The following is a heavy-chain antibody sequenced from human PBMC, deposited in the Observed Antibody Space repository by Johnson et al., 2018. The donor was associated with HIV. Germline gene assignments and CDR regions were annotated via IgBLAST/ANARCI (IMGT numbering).Heavy chain of an antibody. CDR3: ARDNEDIVLVGAFDI. V-gene: IGHV3-30*03. J-gene: IGHJ3*02. D-gene: IGHD2-8*02. CDR1: GFTFSSYG. Sequence: QVQLVESGGGVVQPGSSLRLSCAASGFTFSSYGMHWVRQAPGKGLEWVAVISYDGSNKYYADSVKGRFTISRDNSKNTLYLQMNSLRAEDTAVYYCARDNEDIVLVGAFDIWGHGTMVTVSS. CDR2: ISYDGSNK.